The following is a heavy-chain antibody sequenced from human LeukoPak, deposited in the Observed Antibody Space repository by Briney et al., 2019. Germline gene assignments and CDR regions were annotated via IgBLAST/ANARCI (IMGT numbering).Heavy chain of an antibody. CDR1: GVTVTSNC. D-gene: IGHD5-18*01. CDR2: IYSGGST. Sequence: GGSLRLSCVASGVTVTSNCMSWVRQAPGKGLEWVSVIYSGGSTYYADSVKGRFTISRDNSKNTLYLQMNSLRAEDTAVYYCARAMDTAMVTSAFDIWGQGTMVTVSS. J-gene: IGHJ3*02. CDR3: ARAMDTAMVTSAFDI. V-gene: IGHV3-53*01.